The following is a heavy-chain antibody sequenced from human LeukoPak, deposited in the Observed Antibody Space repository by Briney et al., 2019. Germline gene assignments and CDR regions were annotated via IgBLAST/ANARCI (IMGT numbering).Heavy chain of an antibody. CDR3: VSRSSGWYFEN. J-gene: IGHJ4*02. Sequence: PSETLSLTCTVSGGSISSSSYYWGWIRQPPGKGLEWIGSIYYSGSTYYNPSLKSRITISVDKSKSQFSLKLSSVTAADTAVYYCVSRSSGWYFENWGQGTLVTVSS. CDR1: GGSISSSSYY. CDR2: IYYSGST. V-gene: IGHV4-39*07. D-gene: IGHD6-19*01.